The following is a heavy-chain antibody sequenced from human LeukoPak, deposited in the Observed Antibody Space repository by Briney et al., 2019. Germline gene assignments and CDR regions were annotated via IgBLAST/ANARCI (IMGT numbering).Heavy chain of an antibody. Sequence: SVKVSCKASGAIFSNFAFNWVRQAPGQGLEWMGRIIPILDLAHLTQKFQGRLTITADKSTNTGYMELSSLTAEDTAVYYCATPSRTEDGDYGVCWGQGTLVTVSS. CDR2: IIPILDLA. J-gene: IGHJ4*02. V-gene: IGHV1-69*04. CDR3: ATPSRTEDGDYGVC. CDR1: GAIFSNFA. D-gene: IGHD4-17*01.